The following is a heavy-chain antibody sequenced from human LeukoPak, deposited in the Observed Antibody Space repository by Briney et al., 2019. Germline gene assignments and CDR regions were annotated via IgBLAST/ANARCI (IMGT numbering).Heavy chain of an antibody. D-gene: IGHD2-2*01. Sequence: ASVEVSCKASGYTFTGYYMHWVRQAAGHGLEGMGWSNPNSGGTKYAKKLQGRMTVTRATSISTAYMELSRLRSDDTAVYYCARGYCSSTSCYFRYWGQGTLVTVSS. CDR1: GYTFTGYY. CDR3: ARGYCSSTSCYFRY. CDR2: SNPNSGGT. V-gene: IGHV1-2*02. J-gene: IGHJ4*02.